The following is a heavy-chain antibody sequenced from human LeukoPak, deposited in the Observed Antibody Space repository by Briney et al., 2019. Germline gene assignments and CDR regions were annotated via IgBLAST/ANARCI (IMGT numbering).Heavy chain of an antibody. CDR1: GFTVSNNY. D-gene: IGHD3-3*01. CDR2: ISSSSSYI. CDR3: ARVRYYDFWSGSPGRGTCFDY. J-gene: IGHJ4*02. V-gene: IGHV3-21*01. Sequence: GGSLRLSCAASGFTVSNNYMTWVRQAPGKGLEWVSSISSSSSYIYYADSVKGRFTISRDNAKNSLYLQMNSLRAEDTAVYYCARVRYYDFWSGSPGRGTCFDYWGQGTLVTVSS.